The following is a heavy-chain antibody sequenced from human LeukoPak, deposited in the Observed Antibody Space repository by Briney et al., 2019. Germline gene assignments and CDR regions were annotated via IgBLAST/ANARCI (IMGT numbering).Heavy chain of an antibody. CDR3: ARGPRIVLMVYATPFDY. J-gene: IGHJ4*02. V-gene: IGHV1-3*01. Sequence: ASVKVSCKASGYTFTSYAMDWVRQAPGQRLEWMGWINAGNGNTKYSQKFQGRVTITRDTSASTAYMELSSLRSEDTAVYYCARGPRIVLMVYATPFDYWGQGTLVTVSS. CDR1: GYTFTSYA. CDR2: INAGNGNT. D-gene: IGHD2-8*01.